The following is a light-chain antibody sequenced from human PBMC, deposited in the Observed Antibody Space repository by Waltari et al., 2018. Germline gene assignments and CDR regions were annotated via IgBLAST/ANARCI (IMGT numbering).Light chain of an antibody. CDR1: QSVGRS. CDR3: QMYVRLPVT. V-gene: IGKV3-20*01. Sequence: CRASQSVGRSLYWYQQKHGQAPRLLIYDASTRATGIPDRFSGGGSGTDFSLTISRLEPEDFAVYYCQMYVRLPVTFGQGTKVEI. J-gene: IGKJ1*01. CDR2: DAS.